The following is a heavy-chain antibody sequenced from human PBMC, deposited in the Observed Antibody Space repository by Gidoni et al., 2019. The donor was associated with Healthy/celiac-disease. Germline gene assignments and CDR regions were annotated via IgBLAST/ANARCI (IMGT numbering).Heavy chain of an antibody. D-gene: IGHD2-2*01. CDR2: IWYDGSNK. J-gene: IGHJ6*02. V-gene: IGHV3-33*01. CDR1: GFTFSSYG. CDR3: ARGVPAAIHYYYYYYGMDV. Sequence: QVQLVESGGGVVQPGRSLRLSCAASGFTFSSYGMHWVRQAPGKGLEWVAVIWYDGSNKYYADSVKGRFTISRDNSKNTLYLQMNSLRAEDTAVYYCARGVPAAIHYYYYYYGMDVWGQGTTVTVSS.